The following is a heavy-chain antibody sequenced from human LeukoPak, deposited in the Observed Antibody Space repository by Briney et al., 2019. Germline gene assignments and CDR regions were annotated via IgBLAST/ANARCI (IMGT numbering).Heavy chain of an antibody. V-gene: IGHV1-18*01. J-gene: IGHJ4*02. CDR3: ARDHYDSSGYPHYYFDY. Sequence: ASVKVSCKASGYTFSTFPINWVRQAPGQGLEWMGWISAYNGNTNYAQKLQGRVTMTTDTSTSTAYMELRSLRSDDTAVYYCARDHYDSSGYPHYYFDYWGQGTLVTVSS. D-gene: IGHD3-22*01. CDR1: GYTFSTFP. CDR2: ISAYNGNT.